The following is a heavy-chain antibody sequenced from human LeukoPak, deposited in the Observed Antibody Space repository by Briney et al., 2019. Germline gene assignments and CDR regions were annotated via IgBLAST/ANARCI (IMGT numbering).Heavy chain of an antibody. CDR2: ITRSSSTI. CDR1: GFTFSSYN. D-gene: IGHD6-6*01. CDR3: AREYSSSSGSVSDY. Sequence: GSLRLSFAASGFTFSSYNMNWVRQAPGKGLEWVSYITRSSSTIYYADSVKGRFTISRDNAKNSLYLQMNSLRDEDTAVYYCAREYSSSSGSVSDYWGQGTLVTVSS. J-gene: IGHJ4*02. V-gene: IGHV3-48*02.